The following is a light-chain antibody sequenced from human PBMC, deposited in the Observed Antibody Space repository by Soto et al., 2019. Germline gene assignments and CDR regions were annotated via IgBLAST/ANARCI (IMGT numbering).Light chain of an antibody. CDR2: EDT. J-gene: IGLJ2*01. CDR1: SSDVGNYNL. Sequence: QSALTQPASVSGSPGQSITISCTGTSSDVGNYNLVSWYQQHPGKAPKLMIYEDTKRPSGVSNRFSGSKSGNTASLTISGLQPEDDADYYSCSYPPSTTIKIFAAGTNLPVL. V-gene: IGLV2-23*01. CDR3: CSYPPSTTIKI.